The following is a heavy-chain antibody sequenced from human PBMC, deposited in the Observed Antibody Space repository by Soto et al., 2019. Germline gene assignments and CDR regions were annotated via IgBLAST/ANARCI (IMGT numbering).Heavy chain of an antibody. CDR3: AHSRNLITEDAQVGDFDY. Sequence: QISLKESGPTLVKPTQTLKLTCSFSGFSLTTDGEGVGWVRQPPGEALEWLALIYWDDDERYSPSLKTRLTITKDPSKNQVVLIMTNMDPVDTATYYCAHSRNLITEDAQVGDFDYWGQGTLFTVSS. CDR2: IYWDDDE. CDR1: GFSLTTDGEG. V-gene: IGHV2-5*02. D-gene: IGHD3-10*01. J-gene: IGHJ4*02.